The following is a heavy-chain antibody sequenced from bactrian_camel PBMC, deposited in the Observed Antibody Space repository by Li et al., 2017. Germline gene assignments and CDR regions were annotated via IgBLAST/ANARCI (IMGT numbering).Heavy chain of an antibody. CDR3: AIDRGTCSGRSVPRESEWYY. CDR2: IYRGDSST. V-gene: IGHV3S54*01. Sequence: HVQLVESGGGSVQAGGSLTLSCVASEDTSSINSMGWFRQRPGNEREGVARIYRGDSSTYYADSVKGRFTISQDNAKNTVYLQMNSLKPEDSGMYYCAIDRGTCSGRSVPRESEWYYWGQGTQVTVS. CDR1: EDTSSINS. J-gene: IGHJ4*01. D-gene: IGHD2*01.